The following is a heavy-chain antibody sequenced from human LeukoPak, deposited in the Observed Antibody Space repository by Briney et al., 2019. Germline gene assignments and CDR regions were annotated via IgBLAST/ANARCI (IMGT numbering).Heavy chain of an antibody. J-gene: IGHJ4*02. D-gene: IGHD5-24*01. CDR3: ARGYGYNSEY. CDR2: IQSSGST. CDR1: GGAISNFY. V-gene: IGHV4-59*13. Sequence: NSSETLSLTCTVSGGAISNFYWIWIRQPPGKGLEWIRCIQSSGSTEYNPSLESRVTISVDTSRNQFSLKLTSVTAADTAVYYCARGYGYNSEYWGQGTLVTVSP.